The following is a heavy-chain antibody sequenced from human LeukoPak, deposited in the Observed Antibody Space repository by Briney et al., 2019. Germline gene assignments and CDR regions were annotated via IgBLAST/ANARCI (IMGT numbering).Heavy chain of an antibody. V-gene: IGHV4-34*01. Sequence: PSETLSLTCAVYGGSFSGYYWSWIRQPPGKGLEWIGEINHSGSTNYNPSLKSRVTISVDTSKNQFSLKLSPVTAADTAVYYCARVRDWWYQPPGRWFDPWGQGTLVTVSS. CDR2: INHSGST. CDR3: ARVRDWWYQPPGRWFDP. J-gene: IGHJ5*02. CDR1: GGSFSGYY. D-gene: IGHD2-15*01.